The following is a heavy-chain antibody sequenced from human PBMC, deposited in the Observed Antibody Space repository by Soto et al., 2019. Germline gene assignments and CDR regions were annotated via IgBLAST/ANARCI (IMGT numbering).Heavy chain of an antibody. J-gene: IGHJ3*02. Sequence: HPGGSLRLSCAASGFTFSSYAMSWVRQAPGKGLEWVSAISGSGGSTYYADSVKGRFTISRDNSKNTLYLQMNSLRAEDTAVYHCAKDTHPDYDILTGYLLPLGAFDIWGQGTMVTVSS. D-gene: IGHD3-9*01. CDR2: ISGSGGST. CDR3: AKDTHPDYDILTGYLLPLGAFDI. CDR1: GFTFSSYA. V-gene: IGHV3-23*01.